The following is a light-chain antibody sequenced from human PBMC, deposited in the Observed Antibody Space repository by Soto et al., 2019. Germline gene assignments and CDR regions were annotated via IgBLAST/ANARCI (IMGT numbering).Light chain of an antibody. CDR2: DVT. CDR3: SSDISSSAPYV. V-gene: IGLV2-14*01. Sequence: QSDLTQPASVSGSPGQSITISCTGTTSDIGGYNYVSWYQQHPGKAPKLMIYDVTRRPSGVSNRFSGSKSGNTASLTISGLQAEDEADYYCSSDISSSAPYVFGTGTKVTVL. CDR1: TSDIGGYNY. J-gene: IGLJ1*01.